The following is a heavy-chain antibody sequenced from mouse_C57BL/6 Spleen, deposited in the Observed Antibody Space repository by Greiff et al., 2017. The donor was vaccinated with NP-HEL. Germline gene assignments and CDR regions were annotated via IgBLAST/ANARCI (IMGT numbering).Heavy chain of an antibody. CDR2: INPYNGGT. V-gene: IGHV1-19*01. CDR3: ARQLRLLDY. D-gene: IGHD3-2*02. J-gene: IGHJ2*01. CDR1: GYTFTDYY. Sequence: EVKLQESGPVLVKPGASVKMSCKASGYTFTDYYMNWVKQSHGKSLEWIGVINPYNGGTSYNQKFKGKATLTVDKSSSTAYMELNSLTSEDSAVYYCARQLRLLDYWGQGTTLTVSS.